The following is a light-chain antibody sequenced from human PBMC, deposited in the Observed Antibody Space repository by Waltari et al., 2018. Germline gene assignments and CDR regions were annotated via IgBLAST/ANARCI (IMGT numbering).Light chain of an antibody. CDR2: SNS. J-gene: IGLJ3*02. CDR1: SSNIGSNT. Sequence: QSVLTQPPSASETPGQRVTISCSGSSSNIGSNTVNWYQQLPGTAPKLLIYSNSHRPSGVPDRFSGSKSGTSASLAISGLQSEDEADYYCAAWDDSLNGWVFGGGTKLTAL. CDR3: AAWDDSLNGWV. V-gene: IGLV1-44*01.